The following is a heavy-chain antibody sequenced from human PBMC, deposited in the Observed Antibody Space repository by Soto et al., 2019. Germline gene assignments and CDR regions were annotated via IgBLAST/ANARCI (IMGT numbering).Heavy chain of an antibody. V-gene: IGHV1-18*01. Sequence: GASVKVSCKASGYTFTSYGISWVRQAPGQGLEWMGWISAYNGNTNYAQKLQGRVTMTTDTSTSTAYMELRSLRSDDTAVYYCARDHGDYVGGYYSDYWGQGTLVTVSS. CDR2: ISAYNGNT. CDR1: GYTFTSYG. D-gene: IGHD4-17*01. CDR3: ARDHGDYVGGYYSDY. J-gene: IGHJ4*02.